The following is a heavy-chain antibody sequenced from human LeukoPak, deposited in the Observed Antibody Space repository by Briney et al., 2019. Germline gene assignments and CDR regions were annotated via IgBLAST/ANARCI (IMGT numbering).Heavy chain of an antibody. D-gene: IGHD2-2*01. V-gene: IGHV1-69*13. CDR1: GGTFSSYA. Sequence: ASVKVSSKASGGTFSSYAISWVRQAPGQGLEWMGGIIPIFGTANYAQKFQGRVTITADESTSTAYMELSSLRSEDTAVYYCARGGSYCSSTSCYSDWGQGTLVTVSS. CDR2: IIPIFGTA. CDR3: ARGGSYCSSTSCYSD. J-gene: IGHJ4*02.